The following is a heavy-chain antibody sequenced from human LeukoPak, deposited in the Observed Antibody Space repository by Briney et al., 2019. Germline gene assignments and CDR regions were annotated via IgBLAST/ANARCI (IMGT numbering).Heavy chain of an antibody. D-gene: IGHD2-15*01. J-gene: IGHJ4*02. V-gene: IGHV3-30*04. Sequence: QPGRSLRLSCAASGFTISSYAMHWVRQAPGKGLEWVAVISYDGSNKYYADSVKGRFTISRDNSKNTLYLQMNSLRAEDTAVYYCARDYGGRELGYCSGGSCPGTLGYWGQGTLVTVSS. CDR2: ISYDGSNK. CDR3: ARDYGGRELGYCSGGSCPGTLGY. CDR1: GFTISSYA.